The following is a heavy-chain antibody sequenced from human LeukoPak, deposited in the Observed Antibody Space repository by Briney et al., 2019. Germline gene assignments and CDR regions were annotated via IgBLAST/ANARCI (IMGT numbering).Heavy chain of an antibody. J-gene: IGHJ4*02. D-gene: IGHD6-19*01. CDR1: GYTFTSYG. CDR3: ARDLGFGSGWLFDY. V-gene: IGHV1-18*01. Sequence: ASVKVSCKASGYTFTSYGISWVRKAPGQGLEWMGWISAYNGNTNYAQKLQGRVTMTTDTSTSTAYMELRSLRSGDTAVYYCARDLGFGSGWLFDYWGQGTLVTVSS. CDR2: ISAYNGNT.